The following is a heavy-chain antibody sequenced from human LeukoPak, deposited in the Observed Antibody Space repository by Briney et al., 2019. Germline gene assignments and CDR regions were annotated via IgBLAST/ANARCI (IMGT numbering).Heavy chain of an antibody. J-gene: IGHJ4*02. Sequence: GASVKVSCKASGYTFTSYGISWVRQAPGQGLEWMGWINTNTGNPTYAQGFTGRFVFSLDTSVSTAYLQISSLKAEDTAVYYCARGDTIFGVVILGYWGQGTLVTVSS. D-gene: IGHD3-3*01. V-gene: IGHV7-4-1*02. CDR3: ARGDTIFGVVILGY. CDR1: GYTFTSYG. CDR2: INTNTGNP.